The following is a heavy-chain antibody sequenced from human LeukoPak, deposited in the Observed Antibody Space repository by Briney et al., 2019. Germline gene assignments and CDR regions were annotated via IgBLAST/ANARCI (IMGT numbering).Heavy chain of an antibody. Sequence: ASVKVSCKASGYTFTGYYMHWVRQAPGQGLGWMGWINPNSGGTNYAQKFQGRVTMTRDTSISTAYMSRLRSDDTAVYYCARGLGTKLHPYYYYYYMDVWGKGTTVTVSS. D-gene: IGHD3-16*01. J-gene: IGHJ6*03. CDR3: ARGLGTKLHPYYYYYYMDV. CDR2: INPNSGGT. CDR1: GYTFTGYY. V-gene: IGHV1-2*02.